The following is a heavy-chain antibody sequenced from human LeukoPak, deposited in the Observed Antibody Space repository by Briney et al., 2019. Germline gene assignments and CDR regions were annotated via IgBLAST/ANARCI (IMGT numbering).Heavy chain of an antibody. V-gene: IGHV3-21*01. D-gene: IGHD3-10*01. Sequence: GGSLRLSCAASGFTFSSYSTHWVRQAPWKGLEWVSSISSSGTYIYYADSVKGRFTISRDNAKNSVHLQMNSLRAEDTAVYYCARDQGGSGGNWGQGTLVTVSS. CDR1: GFTFSSYS. CDR3: ARDQGGSGGN. CDR2: ISSSGTYI. J-gene: IGHJ4*02.